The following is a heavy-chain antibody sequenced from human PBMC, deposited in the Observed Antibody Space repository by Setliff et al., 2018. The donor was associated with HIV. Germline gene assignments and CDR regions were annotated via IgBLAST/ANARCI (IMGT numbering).Heavy chain of an antibody. CDR1: GGSISSYY. CDR3: ARGSRGYSYAYYYYYMDV. J-gene: IGHJ6*03. CDR2: IYYSGST. V-gene: IGHV4-59*01. D-gene: IGHD5-18*01. Sequence: PSETLSLTCTVSGGSISSYYWSWIRQPPGKGLEWIGYIYYSGSTNYNPSLKSRVTISVDTSKNQFSLKLSSVTAADTALYYCARGSRGYSYAYYYYYMDVWGKGTTVTVSS.